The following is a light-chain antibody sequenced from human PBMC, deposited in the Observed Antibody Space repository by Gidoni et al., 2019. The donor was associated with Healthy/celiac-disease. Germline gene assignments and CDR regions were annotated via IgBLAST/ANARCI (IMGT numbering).Light chain of an antibody. CDR3: QQYGSSPMYT. J-gene: IGKJ2*01. Sequence: IVLTQSPGTLSLSPGERATLSCSGSQSVSSSYLAWYQQKPGKAPSLLIYGASSRATGIPDRFSGSGSWTDFTLTISRLEPEDFSVYYCQQYGSSPMYTFGQGTKLEIK. CDR2: GAS. CDR1: QSVSSSY. V-gene: IGKV3-20*01.